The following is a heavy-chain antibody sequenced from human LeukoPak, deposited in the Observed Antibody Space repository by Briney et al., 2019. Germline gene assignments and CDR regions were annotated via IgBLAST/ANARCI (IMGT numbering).Heavy chain of an antibody. Sequence: ASVNVSCKTSGYSFTDYYMHWVRQAPGQGLEWMGWINPNSGGTSSAQKFQGRVTMTRDTSITTVYMEVSRLTSDDTAIYYCARADRLDGGPYLIGPWGQGTLVTVSS. CDR2: INPNSGGT. J-gene: IGHJ5*02. CDR3: ARADRLDGGPYLIGP. V-gene: IGHV1-2*02. D-gene: IGHD2-21*01. CDR1: GYSFTDYY.